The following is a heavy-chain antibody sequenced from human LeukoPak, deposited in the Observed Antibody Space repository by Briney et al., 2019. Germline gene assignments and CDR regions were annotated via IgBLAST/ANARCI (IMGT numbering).Heavy chain of an antibody. J-gene: IGHJ4*02. CDR2: INTNTGNP. D-gene: IGHD1-26*01. Sequence: ASVKVSCKASGYKFTTYAMNWVRQAPGQGLEWMGWINTNTGNPKYAQDFSGRFVFSLDTSVSTAYLQISSLKTEDSAVYYCARVGWELQKFDSWGQGTLVPVSS. CDR3: ARVGWELQKFDS. CDR1: GYKFTTYA. V-gene: IGHV7-4-1*02.